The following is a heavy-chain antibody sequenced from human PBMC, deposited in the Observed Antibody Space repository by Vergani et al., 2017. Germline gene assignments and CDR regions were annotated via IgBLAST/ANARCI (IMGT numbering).Heavy chain of an antibody. CDR3: AKVWQPDYYYYYMDV. CDR2: ISYDGSNK. V-gene: IGHV3-30*18. Sequence: QVQLVESGGGVVQPGRSLRLSCAASGFTFSSYGMHWVRQAPGKGLEWVAVISYDGSNKYYADSVKGRFTISRDNSKNTLYLQMNSLRAEDTAVYYCAKVWQPDYYYYYMDVWGKGTTVTVSS. D-gene: IGHD2-21*01. J-gene: IGHJ6*03. CDR1: GFTFSSYG.